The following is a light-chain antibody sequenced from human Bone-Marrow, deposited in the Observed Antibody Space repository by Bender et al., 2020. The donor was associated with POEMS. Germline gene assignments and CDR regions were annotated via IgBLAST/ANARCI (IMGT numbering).Light chain of an antibody. CDR2: EVF. Sequence: QSALTQPASVSGSPGQSITLSCTGTSSDVGGYPYVSWYQQHPGKAPKLMIYEVFKRPSGVPDRFSGSKSGNTASLTVSGLRADDEAIYYCSAYAGRVVFGGGTKLTVL. J-gene: IGLJ2*01. V-gene: IGLV2-8*01. CDR3: SAYAGRVV. CDR1: SSDVGGYPY.